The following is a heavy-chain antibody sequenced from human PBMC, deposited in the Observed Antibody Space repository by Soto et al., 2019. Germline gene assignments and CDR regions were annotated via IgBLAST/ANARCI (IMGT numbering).Heavy chain of an antibody. V-gene: IGHV4-30-2*01. D-gene: IGHD3-10*01. CDR2: IYHSGST. Sequence: SETLSLTCAVSGGCISSGGYSWSWIRQPPGKGLERIGYIYHSGSTYYNPSLKSRVTISVDRSKNQFSLKLSSVTAADTAVYYCARVRGGGYYPAYCYYGMDVWGQGXTVTVSS. J-gene: IGHJ6*01. CDR1: GGCISSGGYS. CDR3: ARVRGGGYYPAYCYYGMDV.